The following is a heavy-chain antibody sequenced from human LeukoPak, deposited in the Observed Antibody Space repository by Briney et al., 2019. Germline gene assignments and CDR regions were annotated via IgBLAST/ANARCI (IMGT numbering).Heavy chain of an antibody. CDR3: ASRPRADMGPLDY. CDR2: ITGDGTRT. V-gene: IGHV3-23*01. Sequence: PGGSLRLSCAASGCTFSSCAMTWVRQAPGKGLEWVASITGDGTRTYYTDSVKGRFTISRDNSKNTLYLQMNSLRADETAIYYCASRPRADMGPLDYWGQGTLVTVST. D-gene: IGHD1-14*01. CDR1: GCTFSSCA. J-gene: IGHJ4*02.